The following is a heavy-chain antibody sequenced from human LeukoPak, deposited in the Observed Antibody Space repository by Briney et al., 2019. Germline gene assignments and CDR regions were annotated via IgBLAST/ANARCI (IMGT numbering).Heavy chain of an antibody. J-gene: IGHJ6*03. D-gene: IGHD4-11*01. CDR1: GFTFGDYA. V-gene: IGHV3-20*04. Sequence: PGGSLRLSCTASGFTFGDYAMSWVRQAPGKGLEWVAGINWNGASTSYADSVKGRFTISRDNTKNSLFLQVTSLRAGDTALYYCVRHDYPSYYYYMDVWGKGTTVTVSS. CDR2: INWNGAST. CDR3: VRHDYPSYYYYMDV.